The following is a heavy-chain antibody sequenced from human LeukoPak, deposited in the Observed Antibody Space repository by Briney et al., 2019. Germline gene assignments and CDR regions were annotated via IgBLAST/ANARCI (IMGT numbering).Heavy chain of an antibody. J-gene: IGHJ4*02. CDR1: GFTFSSYG. D-gene: IGHD3-10*01. V-gene: IGHV3-30*18. CDR2: ISYDGSNK. Sequence: PGGSLRLSCAASGFTFSSYGMHWVRQAPGKGLEWVAVISYDGSNKYYADSVKGRFTVSRDNSENTLYLQMNSLRAEDMAVYYCGKVIHESGSYFHRPSFDYWGQGTLVTVSS. CDR3: GKVIHESGSYFHRPSFDY.